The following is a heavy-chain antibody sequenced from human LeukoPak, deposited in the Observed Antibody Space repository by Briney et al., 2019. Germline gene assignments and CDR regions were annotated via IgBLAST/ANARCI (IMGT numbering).Heavy chain of an antibody. Sequence: PSQTLSLTCSVSGGSVSIGSYYWSWIRQSAGKGLEWIGRIYVSGTTDYNPSLESRVTISKDMSKNQLFLRLSSVTAAGTAVYYCARTNDFWTGYYEKWGRGTLVTVSS. CDR2: IYVSGTT. CDR3: ARTNDFWTGYYEK. V-gene: IGHV4-61*02. D-gene: IGHD3/OR15-3a*01. CDR1: GGSVSIGSYY. J-gene: IGHJ4*02.